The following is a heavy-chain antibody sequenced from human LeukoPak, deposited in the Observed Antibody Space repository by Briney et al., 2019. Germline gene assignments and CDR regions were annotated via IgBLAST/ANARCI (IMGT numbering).Heavy chain of an antibody. CDR3: ARGPSRWLQLDYYFDY. CDR2: INHSGST. D-gene: IGHD5-24*01. CDR1: GGSFSGYY. V-gene: IGHV4-34*01. J-gene: IGHJ4*02. Sequence: PSETLSLTCAVYGGSFSGYYWSWIRQPPGKGLEWIGEINHSGSTNYNPSLKSRVTISVDTSKNQFSLKLSSVTAADTAVYYCARGPSRWLQLDYYFDYWGQGTLVTVSS.